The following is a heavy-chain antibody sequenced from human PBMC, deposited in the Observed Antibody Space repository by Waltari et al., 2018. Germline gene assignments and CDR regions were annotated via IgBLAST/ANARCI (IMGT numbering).Heavy chain of an antibody. CDR2: VQRSGRT. J-gene: IGHJ4*02. CDR3: ARDRGRGIYLDS. Sequence: QLQLQESGPGLVKPSGTLSLTSAVSGEDMSSTYWWSWVRQSPGKGLEWIGQVQRSGRTNYNPSFASRVSVSVDTSTNQFSLKVTSATAADTAVYFCARDRGRGIYLDSWGQGVLVTVSP. V-gene: IGHV4-4*02. D-gene: IGHD2-15*01. CDR1: GEDMSSTYW.